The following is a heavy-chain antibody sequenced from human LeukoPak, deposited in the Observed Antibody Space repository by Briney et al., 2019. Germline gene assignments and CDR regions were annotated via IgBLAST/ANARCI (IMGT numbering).Heavy chain of an antibody. CDR3: ARLGGSYGIDY. J-gene: IGHJ4*02. D-gene: IGHD1-26*01. V-gene: IGHV4-38-2*01. Sequence: SETLSLTCAVSGYSISSGYYWGWIRQPPGKGLEWIGSIYHSGSTYYNPSLKSRVTISVDTSKNQFSLKLSSVTAADTAVYYCARLGGSYGIDYWGQGTLVTVSS. CDR1: GYSISSGYY. CDR2: IYHSGST.